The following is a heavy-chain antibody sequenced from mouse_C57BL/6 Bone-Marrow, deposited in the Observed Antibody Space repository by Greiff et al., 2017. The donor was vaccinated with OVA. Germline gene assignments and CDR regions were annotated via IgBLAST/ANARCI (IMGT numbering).Heavy chain of an antibody. V-gene: IGHV1-76*01. Sequence: QVQLQQSGAELVRPGASVKLSCKASGYTFTDYYINWVKQRPGQGLEWIARIYPGSGNTYYNEKFKGKATLTAEKSSSTAYMQLSSLTSEDSAVYFCAPPPYYFDYWGQGTTLTVSS. J-gene: IGHJ2*01. CDR1: GYTFTDYY. CDR2: IYPGSGNT. CDR3: APPPYYFDY.